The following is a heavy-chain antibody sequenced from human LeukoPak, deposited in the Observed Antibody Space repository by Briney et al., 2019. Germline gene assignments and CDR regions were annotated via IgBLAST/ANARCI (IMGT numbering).Heavy chain of an antibody. CDR1: GYTFPGYY. J-gene: IGHJ6*03. Sequence: GSVKVSCRASGYTFPGYYMHGVRQARGQGGEGMGWINPNSGDTNYAQTFRGRVTMHRDTSISTAYMERSRLRSDATPVYSCARGAPSGRPYYMDVWGKGTTVTISS. CDR3: ARGAPSGRPYYMDV. D-gene: IGHD1-26*01. V-gene: IGHV1-2*02. CDR2: INPNSGDT.